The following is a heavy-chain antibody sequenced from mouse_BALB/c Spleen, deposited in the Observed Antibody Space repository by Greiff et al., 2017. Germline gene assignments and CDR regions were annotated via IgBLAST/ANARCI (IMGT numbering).Heavy chain of an antibody. D-gene: IGHD2-14*01. V-gene: IGHV5-17*02. Sequence: EVHLVESGGGLVQPGGSRKLSCAASGFTFSSFGMHWVRQAPEKGLEWVAYISSGSSTIYYADTVKGRFTISRDNPKNTLFLQMTSLRSEDTAMYYCAREVRRGMDYWGQGTSVTVSS. J-gene: IGHJ4*01. CDR1: GFTFSSFG. CDR3: AREVRRGMDY. CDR2: ISSGSSTI.